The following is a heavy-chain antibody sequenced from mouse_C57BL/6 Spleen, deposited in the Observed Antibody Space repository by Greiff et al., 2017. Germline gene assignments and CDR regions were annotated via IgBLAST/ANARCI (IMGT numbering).Heavy chain of an antibody. CDR3: ARERGAYDYDQGFAY. Sequence: EVQLVESGGGLVKPGGSLKLSCAASGFTFSSYAMSWVRQTPEKRLEWVATISDGGSYTYYPDNVKGRFTISRDNAKNNLYLQMSHLKSEDTAMYYCARERGAYDYDQGFAYWGQGTLVTVSA. J-gene: IGHJ3*01. D-gene: IGHD2-4*01. V-gene: IGHV5-4*01. CDR1: GFTFSSYA. CDR2: ISDGGSYT.